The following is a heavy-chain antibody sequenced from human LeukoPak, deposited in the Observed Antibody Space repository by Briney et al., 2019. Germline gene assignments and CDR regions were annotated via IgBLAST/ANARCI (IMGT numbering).Heavy chain of an antibody. V-gene: IGHV4-34*01. CDR1: GGSFSGYY. CDR3: ARPSSRYSSSLGLDY. J-gene: IGHJ4*02. Sequence: PSETLSLTCAVYGGSFSGYYWSWIRQPPGKGLEWIGEINHSGSTNYNPSLKSRVTISVDTSKNQFSLKLGSVTAADTAVYYCARPSSRYSSSLGLDYWGQGTLVTVSS. D-gene: IGHD6-13*01. CDR2: INHSGST.